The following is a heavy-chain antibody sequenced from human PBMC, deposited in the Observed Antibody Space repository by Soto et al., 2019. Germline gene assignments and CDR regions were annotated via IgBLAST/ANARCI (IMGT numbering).Heavy chain of an antibody. CDR2: TYFRSKWYN. Sequence: SQTLSLTCVISGDSVSSNSAAWNWIRQSPSRGLEWLGRTYFRSKWYNEYAVFVRGRITINPDTSKNQFSLQLNSVTPEDTAVYYCARTQGFTDVWGQGTTVTVSS. J-gene: IGHJ6*02. CDR1: GDSVSSNSAA. V-gene: IGHV6-1*01. CDR3: ARTQGFTDV.